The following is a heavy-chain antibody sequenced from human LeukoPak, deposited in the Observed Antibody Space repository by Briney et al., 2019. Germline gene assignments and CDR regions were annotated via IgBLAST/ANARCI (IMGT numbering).Heavy chain of an antibody. CDR1: GGSISSSSYY. Sequence: SETLSLSCTVSGGSISSSSYYWGWIRQPPGKGLEWIGSIYYSGSTYYNPSLKSRVTISVDTSKNQFSLKLSSVTAADTAVYYCARHRDDILTSYMDWGQGTLVTVSS. CDR2: IYYSGST. CDR3: ARHRDDILTSYMD. J-gene: IGHJ4*02. V-gene: IGHV4-39*01. D-gene: IGHD3-9*01.